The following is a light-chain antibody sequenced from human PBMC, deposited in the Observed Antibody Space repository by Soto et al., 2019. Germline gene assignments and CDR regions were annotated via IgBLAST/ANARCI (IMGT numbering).Light chain of an antibody. V-gene: IGKV3-20*01. J-gene: IGKJ1*01. CDR2: GAS. Sequence: DTVLTQSPGTLSLSPGERATLSCRASQSVTSTYLAWYQQKPGQAPRLLIYGASTRATGIPDRFSGGGSGTDFTLPISRLEPEDFAVYYCQQYAYPPWTFGHGTKVEV. CDR1: QSVTSTY. CDR3: QQYAYPPWT.